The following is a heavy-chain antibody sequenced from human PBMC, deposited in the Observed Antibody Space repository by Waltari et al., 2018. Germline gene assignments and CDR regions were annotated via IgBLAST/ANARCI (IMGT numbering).Heavy chain of an antibody. D-gene: IGHD3-16*02. V-gene: IGHV1-46*01. CDR2: INPSGGST. CDR3: ARGVITFGGVIGPHWYFDL. CDR1: GYTFTSYY. J-gene: IGHJ2*01. Sequence: QVQLVQSGDEVKKPGASVKVSCKASGYTFTSYYMPWVRQAPGQGREWMGIINPSGGSTSYAQKFQGRVTMTRDTSTSTVYMELSSLRSEDTAVYYCARGVITFGGVIGPHWYFDLWGRGTLVTVSS.